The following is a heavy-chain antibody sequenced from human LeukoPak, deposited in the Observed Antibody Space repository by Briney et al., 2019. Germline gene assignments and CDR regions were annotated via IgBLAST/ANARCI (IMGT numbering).Heavy chain of an antibody. CDR2: IQNDASTE. CDR1: GFIFSHYG. V-gene: IGHV3-33*05. CDR3: ARELSQIVWGGLDY. J-gene: IGHJ4*02. D-gene: IGHD2-21*01. Sequence: GGSLRLSCAASGFIFSHYGMHWVRQAPGKGLEWVAVIQNDASTENFADSVKGRFTISRDNSKYTVFLQMNSLRVEDTAVYYCARELSQIVWGGLDYGGQGTLVSVSS.